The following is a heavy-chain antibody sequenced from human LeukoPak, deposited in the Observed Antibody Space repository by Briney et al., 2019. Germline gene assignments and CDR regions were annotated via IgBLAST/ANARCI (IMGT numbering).Heavy chain of an antibody. V-gene: IGHV4-4*07. CDR1: GGSISSYY. Sequence: SETLSLTCTVSGGSISSYYWSWIRQPAGKGLEWIGRIYTSGSTNYNPSLKSRVTMSVDTSKNQFSLKLSSVTAADTAVYYCARKGRFGAYDAFDLWGQGTMVTVSS. J-gene: IGHJ3*01. CDR2: IYTSGST. D-gene: IGHD3-10*01. CDR3: ARKGRFGAYDAFDL.